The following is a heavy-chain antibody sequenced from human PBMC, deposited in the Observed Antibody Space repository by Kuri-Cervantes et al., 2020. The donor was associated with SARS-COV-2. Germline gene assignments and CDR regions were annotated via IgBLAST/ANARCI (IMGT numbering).Heavy chain of an antibody. CDR3: TTDSRHYYDSSGYSHY. D-gene: IGHD3-22*01. CDR1: GFTFSGSA. J-gene: IGHJ4*02. CDR2: IRSKANSYAT. Sequence: GESLKISCAASGFTFSGSAMHWVRLASGKGLEWVGRIRSKANSYATAYAASVKGRFTISRDDSKNTAYLQMNSLKTEDTAVYYCTTDSRHYYDSSGYSHYWGQGTLVTVSS. V-gene: IGHV3-73*01.